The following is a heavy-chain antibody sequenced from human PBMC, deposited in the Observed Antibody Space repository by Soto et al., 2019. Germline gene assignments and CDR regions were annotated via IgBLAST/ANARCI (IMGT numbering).Heavy chain of an antibody. J-gene: IGHJ4*02. V-gene: IGHV3-15*01. CDR3: TTLSPNDYGRNSDDY. D-gene: IGHD4-17*01. Sequence: GGSLRLSCAASGFTFSNAWMSWVRQAPGKXLEWVGRIKSKTDGGTTDYAAPVKGRFTISRDDSKNTLYLQMNSLKTEDTAVYYCTTLSPNDYGRNSDDYWGQGTLVTVSS. CDR2: IKSKTDGGTT. CDR1: GFTFSNAW.